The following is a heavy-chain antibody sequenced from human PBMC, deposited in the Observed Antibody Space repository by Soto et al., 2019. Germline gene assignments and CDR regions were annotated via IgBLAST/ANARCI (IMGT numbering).Heavy chain of an antibody. J-gene: IGHJ4*02. D-gene: IGHD2-2*01. CDR2: ISSSSSYI. Sequence: GGSLRLSCAASGFTFSSYSMNWVRQAPGKGLEWVSSISSSSSYIYYADSVKGRFTISRDNAKNSLYLQMNSLRAEDTAVYYCASYCGSTSCYPQLDYWGQGTLVTVSS. CDR1: GFTFSSYS. V-gene: IGHV3-21*01. CDR3: ASYCGSTSCYPQLDY.